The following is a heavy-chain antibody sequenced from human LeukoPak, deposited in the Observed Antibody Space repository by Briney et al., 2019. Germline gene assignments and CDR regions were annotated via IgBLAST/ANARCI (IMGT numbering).Heavy chain of an antibody. Sequence: PGGSLRPSCAASGFTFSTFAMTWVRQAPGKGLEWVSGVVGGGTTYYADSVKGRFTLSKDNSKKTVYLQMNSLRVEDTAIYYCAKDLHYNDGRWEFDPWGQGTLVTVSS. CDR3: AKDLHYNDGRWEFDP. J-gene: IGHJ5*02. CDR2: VVGGGTT. D-gene: IGHD5-24*01. V-gene: IGHV3-23*01. CDR1: GFTFSTFA.